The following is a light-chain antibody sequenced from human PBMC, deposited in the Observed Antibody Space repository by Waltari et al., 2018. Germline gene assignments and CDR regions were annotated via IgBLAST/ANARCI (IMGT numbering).Light chain of an antibody. J-gene: IGKJ5*01. Sequence: DIQLTQSPSFLSASVGDRVTITCRASQGISRYLAWYQQKPGKDPKLLIYVASTLQSGVPSRFSGSGSGTEFTLTISSLQPEDFATYYCQQLNNYPLTFGQGTRLEIK. CDR2: VAS. CDR1: QGISRY. CDR3: QQLNNYPLT. V-gene: IGKV1-9*01.